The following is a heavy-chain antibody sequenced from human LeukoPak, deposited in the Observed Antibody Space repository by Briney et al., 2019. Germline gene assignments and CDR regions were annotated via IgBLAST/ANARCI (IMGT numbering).Heavy chain of an antibody. CDR3: ARDYYDSSGYSYYFDY. Sequence: SGPTLVNPTQTLTLTCTFSGFSLSTSGMRVSWIRQPPGKALEWLARIDWDDDKFYSTSLKTRLTIFKDTSKNQVVLTMTNMDPVDTATYYCARDYYDSSGYSYYFDYWGQGTLVTVSS. CDR2: IDWDDDK. J-gene: IGHJ4*02. D-gene: IGHD3-22*01. CDR1: GFSLSTSGMR. V-gene: IGHV2-70*04.